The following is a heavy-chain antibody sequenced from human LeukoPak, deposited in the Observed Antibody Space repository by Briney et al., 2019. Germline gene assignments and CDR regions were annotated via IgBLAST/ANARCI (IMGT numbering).Heavy chain of an antibody. Sequence: PGGSLRLSCAGSGFTFRSYAMHWVRQAPGKGLEWVAGVSYDGSENYYADSVRGRFTISRDNSKYTVYLQMSSLRAEDTAVFHCATGTTGTTWSYGMDVWSQGTTVTVSS. CDR3: ATGTTGTTWSYGMDV. CDR2: VSYDGSEN. D-gene: IGHD1-1*01. V-gene: IGHV3-30*04. J-gene: IGHJ6*02. CDR1: GFTFRSYA.